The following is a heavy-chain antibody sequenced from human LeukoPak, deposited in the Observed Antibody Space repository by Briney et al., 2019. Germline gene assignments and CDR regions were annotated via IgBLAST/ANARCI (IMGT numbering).Heavy chain of an antibody. CDR2: IEPNSGGA. D-gene: IGHD3-22*01. CDR1: GYTFTVTF. Sequence: GASVKVSYKTSGYTFTVTFLHWLRQAPGQGLEWMAGIEPNSGGAVYGQNFRGWVTVTRDTSVSTAYMELSRLRSDDTAVYYCAVENFYDRSRYSKAFDYWGQGTLVTVSS. V-gene: IGHV1-2*04. CDR3: AVENFYDRSRYSKAFDY. J-gene: IGHJ4*02.